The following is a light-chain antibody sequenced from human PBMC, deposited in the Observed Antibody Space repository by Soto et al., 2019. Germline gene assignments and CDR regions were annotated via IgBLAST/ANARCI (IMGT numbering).Light chain of an antibody. Sequence: EIVLTQSPGTLSLSPGERATLSCRASQSVGNNYLAWYQQKPGQAPRFLIYDASSRATGIPDRFSGSGSGTDFTLTISRLEPEDFAVYYCQQYGSIPLTFGGGTKVDIK. J-gene: IGKJ4*01. V-gene: IGKV3-20*01. CDR1: QSVGNNY. CDR2: DAS. CDR3: QQYGSIPLT.